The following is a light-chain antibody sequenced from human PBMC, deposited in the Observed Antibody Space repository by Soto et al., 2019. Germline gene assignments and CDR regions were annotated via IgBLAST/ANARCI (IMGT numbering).Light chain of an antibody. J-gene: IGKJ2*01. CDR1: QSVSSSY. CDR3: QQYGSSLYS. CDR2: GAS. Sequence: EMVLTQSPGTLSLSPGERATLSCRASQSVSSSYLAWYQQKPGQAPRLLIYGASSRATGIPDRFGGSGSGTDFTLTISGLEPEDCAVYYCQQYGSSLYSFGQGTKLEIK. V-gene: IGKV3-20*01.